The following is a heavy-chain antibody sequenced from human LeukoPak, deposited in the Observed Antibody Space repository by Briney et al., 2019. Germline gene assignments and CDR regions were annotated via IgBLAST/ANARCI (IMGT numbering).Heavy chain of an antibody. Sequence: TSETLSLTCAVYGGSFSGYYWSWIRQPPGKGLEWIGEINHSGSTNYNPSLKSRVTISVDTSKNQFSLKLSSVTAADTAVYYCARGPGSSLRYYYDSSSYYAQYYFDYWGQGTLVTVSS. J-gene: IGHJ4*02. D-gene: IGHD3-22*01. V-gene: IGHV4-34*01. CDR3: ARGPGSSLRYYYDSSSYYAQYYFDY. CDR1: GGSFSGYY. CDR2: INHSGST.